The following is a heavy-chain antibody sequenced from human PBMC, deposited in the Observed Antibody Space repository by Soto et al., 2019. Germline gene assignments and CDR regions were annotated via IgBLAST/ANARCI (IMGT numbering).Heavy chain of an antibody. D-gene: IGHD4-4*01. J-gene: IGHJ4*02. CDR3: ARDGGLYDYSPFDY. V-gene: IGHV1-69*12. CDR2: IIPIFGTA. CDR1: GGTFSSYA. Sequence: QVQLVQSGAEVKKPGSSVKVSCKASGGTFSSYAISWVRQAPGQGLEWMGGIIPIFGTANYAQKFQGRVTITAEDSTSTASMDLSSLRSEDTAVYYCARDGGLYDYSPFDYWGQGTLVTVSS.